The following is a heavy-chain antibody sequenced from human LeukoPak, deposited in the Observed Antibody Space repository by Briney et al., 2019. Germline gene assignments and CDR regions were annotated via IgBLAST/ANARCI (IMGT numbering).Heavy chain of an antibody. V-gene: IGHV5-10-1*01. CDR3: ARHPSYTSGWPLDY. Sequence: GESLKISCKVSGYSFPSYWITWVRQMPGKGLEWMGRIAPSDSYTDYSPSFEGHVTMSAERSISTVYLQWSSLKASDTAIYYCARHPSYTSGWPLDYWGQGTLVTVSS. D-gene: IGHD6-19*01. CDR1: GYSFPSYW. J-gene: IGHJ4*02. CDR2: IAPSDSYT.